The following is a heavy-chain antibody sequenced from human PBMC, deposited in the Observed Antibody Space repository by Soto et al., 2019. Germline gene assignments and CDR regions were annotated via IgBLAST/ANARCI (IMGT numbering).Heavy chain of an antibody. D-gene: IGHD2-15*01. CDR2: ISGSGGST. V-gene: IGHV3-23*01. J-gene: IGHJ4*02. CDR1: GFTFSSYA. Sequence: PGGSLRLSCAASGFTFSSYAMGWVRQAPGKGLEWVSAISGSGGSTYYADSVKGRFTISRDNSKNTLYLQMNSLRAEDTAVYYCAKRRDIYCSGGSCYLFDYWGQGTLVTVSS. CDR3: AKRRDIYCSGGSCYLFDY.